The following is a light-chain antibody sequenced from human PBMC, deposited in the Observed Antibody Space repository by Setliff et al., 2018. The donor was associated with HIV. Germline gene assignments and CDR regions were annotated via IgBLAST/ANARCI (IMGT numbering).Light chain of an antibody. Sequence: QSALTQPPSVSGSPGQSVTISCTGTSSDVGSYNRVSWYQQPPGTAPKLMIYEVNNRPSGVPDRFSGSKSGNTASLTISGLQAEDEADYYCSSYAGSYTYVFGTGTKV. CDR1: SSDVGSYNR. CDR2: EVN. CDR3: SSYAGSYTYV. J-gene: IGLJ1*01. V-gene: IGLV2-18*02.